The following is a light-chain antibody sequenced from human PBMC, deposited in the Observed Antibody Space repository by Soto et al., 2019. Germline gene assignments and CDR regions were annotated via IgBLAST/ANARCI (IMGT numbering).Light chain of an antibody. CDR1: QSISSD. V-gene: IGKV1-39*01. J-gene: IGKJ5*01. CDR3: QQTHSTPIT. CDR2: GAS. Sequence: DIQMTQSPSSLSAALGDRVTIICRTSQSISSDLNWYQQRPGKAPKLLIYGASTLQSGVPSRFSGRGSGTDFTLTISTLQPEDFATYYCQQTHSTPITFGQGTRLEIK.